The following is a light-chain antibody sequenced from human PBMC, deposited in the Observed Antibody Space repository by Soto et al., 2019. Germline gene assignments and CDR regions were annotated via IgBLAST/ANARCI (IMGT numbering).Light chain of an antibody. CDR2: EVS. Sequence: QSVLTQPASVSGSPGQSITISCTGTNSDVGAYNYVSWYQHHPGKAPKLIIYEVSHRPSGISNRFSGSKSAYTASLTISGLQAEDEADYSCSSYAGSSTLVFGTGTKVPS. CDR1: NSDVGAYNY. J-gene: IGLJ1*01. V-gene: IGLV2-14*01. CDR3: SSYAGSSTLV.